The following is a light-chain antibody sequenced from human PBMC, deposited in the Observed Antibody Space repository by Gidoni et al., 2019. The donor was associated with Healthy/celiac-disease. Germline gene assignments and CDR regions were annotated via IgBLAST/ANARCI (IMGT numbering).Light chain of an antibody. CDR3: QQYNSYSRT. CDR1: QSISSW. Sequence: DIQMTQSPSTLSASVGDRVTITCRASQSISSWLAWYQQKPGKAPKLLIHKASSLASGVPSRFSGSGAGTEFTLTISSLQPDDFATYYCQQYNSYSRTFGQGTKVEIK. J-gene: IGKJ1*01. V-gene: IGKV1-5*03. CDR2: KAS.